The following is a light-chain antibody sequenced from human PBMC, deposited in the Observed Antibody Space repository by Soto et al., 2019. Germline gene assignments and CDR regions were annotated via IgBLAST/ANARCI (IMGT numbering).Light chain of an antibody. J-gene: IGLJ1*01. Sequence: QSALTQPASVSGSPGQSITISCTGTSRDVGSYDLVSWYQHHPGKAPKLMIYEGTKRPSGVSNRFSGSKSGNTASLAISGLQAEDEADYYRCSYAGSTTYVFGTGTKLAVL. CDR1: SRDVGSYDL. CDR2: EGT. CDR3: CSYAGSTTYV. V-gene: IGLV2-23*01.